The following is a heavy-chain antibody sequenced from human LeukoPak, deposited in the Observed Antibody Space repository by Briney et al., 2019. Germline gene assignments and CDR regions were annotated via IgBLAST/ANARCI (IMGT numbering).Heavy chain of an antibody. D-gene: IGHD3-10*01. Sequence: SETLSLTCAVYGGSFSGYYWSWIRQPPGKGLEWIGEINHSGSTDYNPSLKSRVTISVDTSENQFSLKLGSVTAADTAVYYCARGRYYYGSGSYYKEEWWFDPWGQGTLVTVSS. J-gene: IGHJ5*02. CDR2: INHSGST. CDR3: ARGRYYYGSGSYYKEEWWFDP. V-gene: IGHV4-34*01. CDR1: GGSFSGYY.